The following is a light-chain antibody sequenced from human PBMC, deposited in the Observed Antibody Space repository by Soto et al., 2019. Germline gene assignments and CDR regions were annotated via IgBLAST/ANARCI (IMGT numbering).Light chain of an antibody. CDR2: GAS. CDR3: QQYGSSPLT. J-gene: IGKJ4*01. CDR1: QSVISTY. V-gene: IGKV3-20*01. Sequence: EIVLTQSPGTLSLSPGERATLSCRASQSVISTYLAWYQQKPGQAPRLLIYGASNRATGITDRFTGSGSGADFTLTISRLEPEDFAVYYCQQYGSSPLTFGGGTKVEIK.